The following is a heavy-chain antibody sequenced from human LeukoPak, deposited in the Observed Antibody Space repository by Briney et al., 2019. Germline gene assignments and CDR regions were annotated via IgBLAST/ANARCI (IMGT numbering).Heavy chain of an antibody. V-gene: IGHV4-59*01. CDR2: IYYSGST. J-gene: IGHJ2*01. CDR3: ARPHGYCSGGSCPPGYWYFDL. CDR1: GGSISSYY. Sequence: SETLSLTCTVSGGSISSYYWSWIRQPPGKGLEWIGYIYYSGSTNYNPPLKSRVTISVDTSKNQFSLKLSSVTAADTAVYYCARPHGYCSGGSCPPGYWYFDLWGRGTLVTVSS. D-gene: IGHD2-15*01.